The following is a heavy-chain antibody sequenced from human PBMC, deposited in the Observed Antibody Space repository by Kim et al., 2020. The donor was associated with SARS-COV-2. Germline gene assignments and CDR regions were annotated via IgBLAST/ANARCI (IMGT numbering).Heavy chain of an antibody. V-gene: IGHV5-51*04. D-gene: IGHD3-22*01. CDR2: IYPGDSDT. J-gene: IGHJ6*01. Sequence: GESLKISCKGSGYSFTSYWIGWVRQMPGKGLEWVGIIYPGDSDTRHSPSLQGQVTILAEKPHSTAYLPWSSLKASDTAKYYCSRNHSYSYDSSGYYY. CDR1: GYSFTSYW. CDR3: SRNHSYSYDSSGYYY.